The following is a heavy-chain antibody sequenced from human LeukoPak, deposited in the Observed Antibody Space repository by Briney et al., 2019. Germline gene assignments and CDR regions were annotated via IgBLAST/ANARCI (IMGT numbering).Heavy chain of an antibody. D-gene: IGHD5-18*01. CDR2: IKQDGSEK. CDR1: GFMFSSYW. J-gene: IGHJ4*02. V-gene: IGHV3-7*01. Sequence: GGSLRLSCAASGFMFSSYWMSWVRQAPGKGLEWVANIKQDGSEKYYVDSVKGRFTISRDNAKNSLYLQMNNLRAEDTAVYYCARDRWGYSYGGDWGQGTLVTVSS. CDR3: ARDRWGYSYGGD.